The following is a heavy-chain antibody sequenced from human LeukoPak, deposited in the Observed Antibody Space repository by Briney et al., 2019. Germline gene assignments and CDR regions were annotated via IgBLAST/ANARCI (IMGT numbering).Heavy chain of an antibody. J-gene: IGHJ6*02. CDR2: IYYSGST. V-gene: IGHV4-61*01. CDR3: ARDRGDYDFWSGYYGGYYYYGMDV. Sequence: SETLSLTCTVSGGSVSSGSYYWSWIRQPPGKGLEWIGYIYYSGSTNYNPSLKSRVTISVDTSKNQFSLKLSSVTAADTAVYYCARDRGDYDFWSGYYGGYYYYGMDVWGQGTTVTVSS. D-gene: IGHD3-3*01. CDR1: GGSVSSGSYY.